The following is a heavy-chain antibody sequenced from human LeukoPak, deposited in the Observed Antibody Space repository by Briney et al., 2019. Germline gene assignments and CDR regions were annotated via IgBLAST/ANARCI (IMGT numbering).Heavy chain of an antibody. V-gene: IGHV4-4*09. CDR1: GGSISSYY. CDR3: ARQYCSSTSCYDSAPFDP. J-gene: IGHJ5*02. Sequence: PSETLSLTCTVSGGSISSYYWSWIQQPPGKGLEWIGYIYTSGSTNYNPSLKSRVTISVDTSKNQFSLKLSSVTAADTAVYYCARQYCSSTSCYDSAPFDPWGQGTLVTVSS. D-gene: IGHD2-2*01. CDR2: IYTSGST.